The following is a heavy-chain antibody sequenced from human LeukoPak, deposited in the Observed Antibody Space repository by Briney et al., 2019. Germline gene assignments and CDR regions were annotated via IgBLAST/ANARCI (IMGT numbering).Heavy chain of an antibody. V-gene: IGHV3-7*01. J-gene: IGHJ4*02. D-gene: IGHD3/OR15-3a*01. CDR3: ARGSSDFSGIDY. CDR2: INQEGSEQ. Sequence: PGGSLRLSCAASGFIFSNYWMSWVRQAPGKGLERVANINQEGSEQYYVDSVKGRFTISRDNAKNSLYLQTNSLRAEDTALYYCARGSSDFSGIDYWGQGTLVTVSS. CDR1: GFIFSNYW.